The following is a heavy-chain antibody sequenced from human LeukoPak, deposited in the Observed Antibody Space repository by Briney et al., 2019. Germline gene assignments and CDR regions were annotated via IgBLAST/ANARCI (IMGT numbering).Heavy chain of an antibody. CDR3: GYYNILTGYYP. J-gene: IGHJ5*02. D-gene: IGHD3-9*01. CDR1: GGSISSGGYY. Sequence: SETLSLTCTVSGGSISSGGYYWSWIRQHPGKGLEWIGYIYYSGSTYYNPSLKSRVTISVDTSKNQFSLKLSSVTAADTAVYYCGYYNILTGYYPWGQGTLVTVSS. CDR2: IYYSGST. V-gene: IGHV4-31*03.